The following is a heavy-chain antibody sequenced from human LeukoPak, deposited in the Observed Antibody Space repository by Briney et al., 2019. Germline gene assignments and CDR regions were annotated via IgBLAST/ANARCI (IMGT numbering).Heavy chain of an antibody. Sequence: SETLSLTCSVSGGSISSNSWNWIRQPAGKGLEWIGRIYTSGTTNYNPSLKSRVTMSVDTSKNQFSLNLSSVTAADTAVYYCARAKYYYDSSGPTRYYYYMDVWGKGATVTVSS. D-gene: IGHD3-22*01. CDR1: GGSISSNS. CDR3: ARAKYYYDSSGPTRYYYYMDV. J-gene: IGHJ6*03. V-gene: IGHV4-4*07. CDR2: IYTSGTT.